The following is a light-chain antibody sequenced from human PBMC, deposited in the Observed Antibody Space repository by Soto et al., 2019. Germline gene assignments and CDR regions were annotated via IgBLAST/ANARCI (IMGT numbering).Light chain of an antibody. CDR1: QSISSY. Sequence: DIQMTQSPSSLSASVGDRVTITCRASQSISSYLNWYQQKPGEAPKLLISEISNLKSGVPSRFSGSGSGTEFTLSISSLQPDDFATYYCQQYRSYSPTFGQGTKVDI. CDR3: QQYRSYSPT. CDR2: EIS. J-gene: IGKJ1*01. V-gene: IGKV1-5*01.